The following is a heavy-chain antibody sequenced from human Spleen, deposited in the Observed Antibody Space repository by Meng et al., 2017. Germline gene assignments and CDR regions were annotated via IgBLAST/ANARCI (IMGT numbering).Heavy chain of an antibody. J-gene: IGHJ4*02. CDR2: IIPILGIA. D-gene: IGHD2-15*01. CDR1: GGTFSSYT. Sequence: SVKVSCKASGGTFSSYTISWVRQAPGQGLEWMGRIIPILGIANYAQKFQGRVTITADKSTSTAYMELSSLRSEDTAVYYCARVVGVTISHIDYWGQGTLVTVSS. CDR3: ARVVGVTISHIDY. V-gene: IGHV1-69*02.